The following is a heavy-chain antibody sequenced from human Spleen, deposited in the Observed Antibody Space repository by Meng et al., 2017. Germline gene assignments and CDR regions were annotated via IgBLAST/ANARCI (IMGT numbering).Heavy chain of an antibody. D-gene: IGHD6-13*01. Sequence: QVQLVRSGSELKKPGASVKVSCKASGYSFTAYAMAWVRQVPGQGLEWMGWINTYNGNPTYAQDFTGRFVFSLDTSVSTAYLQISGLKAEDTAVYYCARHRSSSWSDYWGQGTLVTVSS. V-gene: IGHV7-4-1*02. CDR1: GYSFTAYA. J-gene: IGHJ4*02. CDR2: INTYNGNP. CDR3: ARHRSSSWSDY.